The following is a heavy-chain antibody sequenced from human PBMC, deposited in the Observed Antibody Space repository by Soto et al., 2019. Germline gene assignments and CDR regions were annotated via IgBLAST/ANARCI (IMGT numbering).Heavy chain of an antibody. CDR2: ISSSSSTI. CDR1: GFTFSSYS. J-gene: IGHJ5*02. D-gene: IGHD6-13*01. V-gene: IGHV3-48*01. Sequence: EVQLVESGGGLVQPGGSLRLSCAASGFTFSSYSMNWVRQAPGKGLEWVSYISSSSSTIYYADSVKGRFTISRDNAKNSLYLQMNSLRAAETAVYYCARHPERIAQIGWFDPWGQGTLVTVSS. CDR3: ARHPERIAQIGWFDP.